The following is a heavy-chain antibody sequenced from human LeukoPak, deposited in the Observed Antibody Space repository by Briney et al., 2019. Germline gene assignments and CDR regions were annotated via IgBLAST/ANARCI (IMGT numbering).Heavy chain of an antibody. V-gene: IGHV3-43*01. CDR2: ISRDGGST. Sequence: GVSLRLSCAASGFTFDDYTFHWVRQAPGKGLEWVSLISRDGGSTYYADSVRGRFTISRDNSKNSLYLQMNSLRTEDTALYYCTKDRYCTTTFCPLDYWGQGTLVTVSS. CDR1: GFTFDDYT. D-gene: IGHD2-8*01. CDR3: TKDRYCTTTFCPLDY. J-gene: IGHJ4*02.